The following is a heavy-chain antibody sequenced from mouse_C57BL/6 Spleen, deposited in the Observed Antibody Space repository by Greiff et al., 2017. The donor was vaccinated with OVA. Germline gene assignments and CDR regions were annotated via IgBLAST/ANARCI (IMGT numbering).Heavy chain of an antibody. V-gene: IGHV5-17*01. CDR1: GFTFSDYG. Sequence: EVMLVESGGGLVKPGGSLKLSCAASGFTFSDYGMHWVRQAPEKGLEWVAYISSGSSTIYYADTVKGRFTISRDNAKNTLFLQMTSLRSEDTAMYYCARRKNYDYDAMDYWGQGTSVTVSS. D-gene: IGHD1-1*02. CDR2: ISSGSSTI. J-gene: IGHJ4*01. CDR3: ARRKNYDYDAMDY.